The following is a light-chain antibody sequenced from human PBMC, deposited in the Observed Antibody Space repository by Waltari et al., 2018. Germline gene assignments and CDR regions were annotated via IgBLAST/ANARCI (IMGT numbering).Light chain of an antibody. CDR2: EVS. V-gene: IGLV2-8*01. CDR1: TDIGVYNY. Sequence: TDIGVYNYVSWYQQHPGKAPKLLIYEVSERPSGVPDRFSGSKSGITASLTVFGLQTEDEADYYCASFAGSNTLFGGGTKLTVL. J-gene: IGLJ2*01. CDR3: ASFAGSNTL.